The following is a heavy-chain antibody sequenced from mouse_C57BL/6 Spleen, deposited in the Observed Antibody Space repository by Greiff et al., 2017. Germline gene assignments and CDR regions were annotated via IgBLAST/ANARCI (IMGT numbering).Heavy chain of an antibody. CDR3: ARRSYAMDY. CDR2: IYPGSGNT. J-gene: IGHJ4*01. Sequence: QVQLQQSGAELVRPGASVKLSCKASGYTFTDYYINWVKQRPGQGLEWIARIYPGSGNTYYNEKFKGKATLTAEKSSSTAYMQLSSLTSEDSAVYFCARRSYAMDYWGQGTSVTVSS. CDR1: GYTFTDYY. V-gene: IGHV1-76*01.